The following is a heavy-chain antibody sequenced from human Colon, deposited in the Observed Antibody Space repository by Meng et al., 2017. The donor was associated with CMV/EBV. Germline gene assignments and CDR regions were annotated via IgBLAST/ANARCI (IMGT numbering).Heavy chain of an antibody. D-gene: IGHD2-2*01. J-gene: IGHJ5*02. CDR1: GGSISSFY. CDR2: ISYSGTT. V-gene: IGHV4-59*01. CDR3: AKGGCSNCSFDP. Sequence: SETLSLTCTVSGGSISSFYWHWIRQSPGKGLEWIGYISYSGTTNYNPSLKSRVTISQDTSKNQFSLKLTSVTPADTAVYYCAKGGCSNCSFDPWGQGTLVTVSS.